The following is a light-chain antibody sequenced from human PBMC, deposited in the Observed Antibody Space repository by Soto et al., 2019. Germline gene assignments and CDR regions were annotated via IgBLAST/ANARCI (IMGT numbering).Light chain of an antibody. CDR3: VSWDDALRGHV. CDR1: SLNIGGNP. CDR2: SNH. J-gene: IGLJ1*01. Sequence: QSALTQPPSASGTPGQMVTISCSGSSLNIGGNPVSWFQHLPGAPPKLLIHSNHKRPSGVPDRFSGSKSGTSASLAIRGLRSEDEADYYCVSWDDALRGHVFGTGTKV. V-gene: IGLV1-47*02.